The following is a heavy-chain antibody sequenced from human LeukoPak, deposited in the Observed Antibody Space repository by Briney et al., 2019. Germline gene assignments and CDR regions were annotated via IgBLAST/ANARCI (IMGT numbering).Heavy chain of an antibody. CDR2: ISSSSSYI. CDR3: AREEPRITIFGVETDAFGI. CDR1: GFTFSSYS. V-gene: IGHV3-21*01. J-gene: IGHJ3*02. D-gene: IGHD3-3*01. Sequence: GGSLRLSCAAPGFTFSSYSMNWVRQAPGKGLEWVSSISSSSSYIYYADSVKGRFTISRDNAKNSLYLQMNSLRAEDTAVYYCAREEPRITIFGVETDAFGIWGQGTMVTVSS.